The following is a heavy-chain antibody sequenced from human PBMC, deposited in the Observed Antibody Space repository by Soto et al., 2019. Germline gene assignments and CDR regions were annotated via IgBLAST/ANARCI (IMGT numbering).Heavy chain of an antibody. Sequence: PSETLSLTCTVSGGSISSGGYYWSWIRQHPGKGLEWIGYIYYSGSTYYNPSLKSRVTISVDTSKNQFSLKLSPVTAADTAVYYCAREGGVDTAMAEIRRPMDVWGQGTTVTVSS. V-gene: IGHV4-31*03. CDR3: AREGGVDTAMAEIRRPMDV. CDR1: GGSISSGGYY. D-gene: IGHD5-18*01. J-gene: IGHJ6*02. CDR2: IYYSGST.